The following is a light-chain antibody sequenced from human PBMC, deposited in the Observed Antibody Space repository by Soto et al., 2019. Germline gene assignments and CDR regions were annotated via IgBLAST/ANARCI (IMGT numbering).Light chain of an antibody. CDR1: SSNIGKYQ. J-gene: IGLJ3*02. CDR3: GTWDSSLSAEV. V-gene: IGLV1-51*01. CDR2: DTS. Sequence: QSVLTQPPSVSAAPGQKVTISCSGSSSNIGKYQVSWYQQVPGTAPKLLIHDTSERPSGIPDRFSGSKSGTSAALGITGLQTVDEADYYCGTWDSSLSAEVFGGGTKLTVL.